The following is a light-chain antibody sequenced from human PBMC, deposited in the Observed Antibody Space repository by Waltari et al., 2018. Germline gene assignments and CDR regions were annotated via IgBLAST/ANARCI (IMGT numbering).Light chain of an antibody. V-gene: IGLV2-14*03. CDR2: DVA. J-gene: IGLJ2*01. CDR1: RRDVDGFNF. CDR3: SSYTSVNTR. Sequence: QPALTQPASMSGAPGQSITISCTGTRRDVDGFNFISWYQQHTGKAPKLRLYDVANRASGVLHRFSGTRSGNAPSRTISGLHAEDEAVYYCSSYTSVNTRFGGGTKLTVL.